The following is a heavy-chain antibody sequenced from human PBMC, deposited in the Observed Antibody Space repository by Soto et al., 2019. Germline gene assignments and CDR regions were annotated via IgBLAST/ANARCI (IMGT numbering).Heavy chain of an antibody. Sequence: QVQLVQSGAEVKKPGSSVKVSCKASGGTFSSYAISWVRQAPGQGLEWMGGIIPIFGTANYAQKFQGRVTITADESTSTAYMELSSLRSEDTAVYYCARDFPAFKGFDYYYYGMDVWGQGTTVTVSS. CDR2: IIPIFGTA. CDR1: GGTFSSYA. CDR3: ARDFPAFKGFDYYYYGMDV. D-gene: IGHD3-16*01. J-gene: IGHJ6*02. V-gene: IGHV1-69*12.